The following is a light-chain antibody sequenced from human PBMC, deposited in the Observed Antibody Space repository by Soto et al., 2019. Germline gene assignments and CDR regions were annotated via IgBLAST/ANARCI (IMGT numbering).Light chain of an antibody. CDR1: RNVYTN. J-gene: IGKJ2*01. CDR3: QQYSNWPPEYT. CDR2: GAS. V-gene: IGKV3-15*01. Sequence: EIVMTQSPATLSVSSGERATLSCRASRNVYTNLAWYQQRPGQPPRLLIYGASTRATDIPGRFSGSGSGTEFTLTISGLQSEDVAVYYCQQYSNWPPEYTFGQGTKLEI.